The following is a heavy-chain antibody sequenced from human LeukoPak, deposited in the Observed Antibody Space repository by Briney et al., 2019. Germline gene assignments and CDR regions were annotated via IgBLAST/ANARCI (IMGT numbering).Heavy chain of an antibody. CDR2: ISAYNGNT. D-gene: IGHD6-19*01. CDR1: GYTFTSYG. Sequence: ASVKVSCKASGYTFTSYGISWVRQAPGQGLEWMGWISAYNGNTNYAQKLQGRVTMTTDTSTSTAYMELRSLRSDDTAVYYCARDRGGIIAVAGKTRYNWFDPWGQGTLVTVSS. J-gene: IGHJ5*02. CDR3: ARDRGGIIAVAGKTRYNWFDP. V-gene: IGHV1-18*01.